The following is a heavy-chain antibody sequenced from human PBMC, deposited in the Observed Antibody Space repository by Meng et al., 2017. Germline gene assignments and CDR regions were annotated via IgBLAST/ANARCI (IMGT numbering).Heavy chain of an antibody. Sequence: GGSLRLSCAASGFTFSSYGMHWVRQAPGKGLEWVAVIWYDGSNKYYADSVKGRFTISRDNSKNTLYLQMNSLRAEDTAAYYCARERVRGVIPPHFDYWGQGTLVTVSS. D-gene: IGHD3-10*01. CDR1: GFTFSSYG. J-gene: IGHJ4*02. V-gene: IGHV3-33*01. CDR3: ARERVRGVIPPHFDY. CDR2: IWYDGSNK.